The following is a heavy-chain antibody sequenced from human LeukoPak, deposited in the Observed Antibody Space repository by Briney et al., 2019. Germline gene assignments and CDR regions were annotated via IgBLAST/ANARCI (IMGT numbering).Heavy chain of an antibody. CDR1: GFTFSSSA. CDR3: VRSFGVLENFFDH. D-gene: IGHD3-16*01. Sequence: GSLRLSCAASGFTFSSSAMSWVRQAPGKGLEWVSAISGSGGSTYYADSVKGRFTISRDNARNSLYLQMNSLRAEDTALYYCVRSFGVLENFFDHWGQGNLVTVSS. CDR2: ISGSGGST. V-gene: IGHV3-23*01. J-gene: IGHJ4*02.